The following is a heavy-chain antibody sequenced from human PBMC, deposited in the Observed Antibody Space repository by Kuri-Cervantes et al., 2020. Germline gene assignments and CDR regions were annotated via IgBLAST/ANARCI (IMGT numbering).Heavy chain of an antibody. CDR1: GFTFSSYA. CDR2: ISYDGSNK. Sequence: GGSLRLSCAASGFTFSSYAMHWVRQAPGKGLEWVAVISYDGSNKYYADSVKGRFTISRDNAKNSLYLQMNSLRAEDTAVYYCARGALYYGMDIWGQGTTVTVSS. J-gene: IGHJ6*02. CDR3: ARGALYYGMDI. V-gene: IGHV3-30*07.